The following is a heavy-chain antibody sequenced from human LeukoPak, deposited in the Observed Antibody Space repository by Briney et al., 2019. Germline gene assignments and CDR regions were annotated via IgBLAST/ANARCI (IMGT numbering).Heavy chain of an antibody. V-gene: IGHV3-48*03. CDR3: VRGGYGDYGRGS. CDR2: IYSSGSTK. D-gene: IGHD4-17*01. J-gene: IGHJ5*02. Sequence: GGSLRLSCVASGFTFRSYEMNWVRQAPGKGLEWIAYIYSSGSTKYYADSVKGRFTVSRDNAKNSLYFLMNSLRVEDTAVYYCVRGGYGDYGRGSWGQGTLLTVSS. CDR1: GFTFRSYE.